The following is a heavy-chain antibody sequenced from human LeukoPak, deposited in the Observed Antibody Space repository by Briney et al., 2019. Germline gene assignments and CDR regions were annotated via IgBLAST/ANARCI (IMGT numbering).Heavy chain of an antibody. CDR2: INPNSGGT. V-gene: IGHV1-2*02. D-gene: IGHD3-22*01. Sequence: ASVKVSCKASGYTFNSYGITWVRQAPGQGLEWMGWINPNSGGTNYAQKFQGRVTMTRDTSISTAYMELSRLRSDDTAVYYCARANLKTYYYDSSGYYFYFDYWGQGTLVTVSS. CDR1: GYTFNSYG. J-gene: IGHJ4*02. CDR3: ARANLKTYYYDSSGYYFYFDY.